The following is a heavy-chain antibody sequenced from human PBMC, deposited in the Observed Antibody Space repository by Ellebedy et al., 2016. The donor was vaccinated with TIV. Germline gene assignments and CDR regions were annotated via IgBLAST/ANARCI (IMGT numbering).Heavy chain of an antibody. J-gene: IGHJ4*02. V-gene: IGHV3-21*01. CDR2: ISSSSNDI. Sequence: GGSLRLSCAASGFSFSSYGINWVRQAPGMGLEWVSFISSSSNDISYADSVKGRFTISRDNAKNSVYLQMNSLRVEDTAVYYCARDGDDTVTTKGVGYWGQGTLVTVSS. D-gene: IGHD4-17*01. CDR1: GFSFSSYG. CDR3: ARDGDDTVTTKGVGY.